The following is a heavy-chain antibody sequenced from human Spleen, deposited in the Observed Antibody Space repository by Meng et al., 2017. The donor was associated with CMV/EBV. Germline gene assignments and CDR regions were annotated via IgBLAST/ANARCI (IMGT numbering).Heavy chain of an antibody. CDR3: ARVGTHYDFWSGSRNYGMDV. V-gene: IGHV4-38-2*02. Sequence: SETLSLTCTVSGYSISSGYYWGWIRQPPGKGLEWIGSIYHSGSTYYNPSLKSRVTISVDTSKNQFSLKLSSVTAADTAVYYCARVGTHYDFWSGSRNYGMDVWGQGTTVTVSS. CDR2: IYHSGST. D-gene: IGHD3-3*01. J-gene: IGHJ6*02. CDR1: GYSISSGYY.